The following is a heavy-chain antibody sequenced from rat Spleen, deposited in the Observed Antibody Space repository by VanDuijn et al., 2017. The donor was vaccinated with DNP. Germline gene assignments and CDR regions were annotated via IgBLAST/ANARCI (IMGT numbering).Heavy chain of an antibody. CDR1: GFSFSHFP. V-gene: IGHV5-46*01. Sequence: EVQLVESGGGLVQPGRSMRLSCAASGFSFSHFPMAWVRQAPTKGLELVAYISYFGDNTYSGDSVKGRFTISRDNAKSSLYLQMDSLRSEDTATYYCATHVPSIAAFAYWGQGTLVTVSS. J-gene: IGHJ3*01. CDR3: ATHVPSIAAFAY. D-gene: IGHD1-2*01. CDR2: ISYFGDNT.